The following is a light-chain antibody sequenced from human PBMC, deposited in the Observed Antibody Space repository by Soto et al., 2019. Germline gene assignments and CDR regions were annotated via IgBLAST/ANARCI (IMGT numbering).Light chain of an antibody. CDR1: RSVYRNF. CDR2: GAS. V-gene: IGKV3-20*01. J-gene: IGKJ1*01. Sequence: EVVLTQSPGALSLFPGGRVTLSCTASRSVYRNFLAWYMQKPGQAPRLLIYGASSRATGIPDKFDGSGSGTDFTLTISRLEPEDFAVYYCQQYGSSPRTFGQGTKVDIK. CDR3: QQYGSSPRT.